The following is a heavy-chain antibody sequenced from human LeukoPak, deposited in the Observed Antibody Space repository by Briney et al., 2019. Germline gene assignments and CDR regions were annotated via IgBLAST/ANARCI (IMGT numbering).Heavy chain of an antibody. CDR1: GFTFISYA. V-gene: IGHV3-23*01. CDR3: AKGPYYYDSSGYSRRWFDP. D-gene: IGHD3-22*01. J-gene: IGHJ5*02. CDR2: ISGSGGRT. Sequence: GGSLRLSCAASGFTFISYAMSWVRQAPGKGLDWVSGISGSGGRTYYADSVKGRFTISRDNSKNTLNLQMNSLRAEDTAVYYCAKGPYYYDSSGYSRRWFDPWGQGTLVTVSS.